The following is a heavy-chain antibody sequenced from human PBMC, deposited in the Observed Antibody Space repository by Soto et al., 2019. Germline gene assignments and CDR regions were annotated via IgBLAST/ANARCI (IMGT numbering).Heavy chain of an antibody. Sequence: SETLSLTCAVYGGSFSGYYWSWIRQPPGKGLEWIGEINHSGSTNYNPSLKSRVTISVDTSKNQFSLKLSSVTAADTAVYCCARGPHLLGYCSGGSCFTDFDYWGQGTLVTVSS. D-gene: IGHD2-15*01. CDR2: INHSGST. CDR1: GGSFSGYY. J-gene: IGHJ4*02. CDR3: ARGPHLLGYCSGGSCFTDFDY. V-gene: IGHV4-34*01.